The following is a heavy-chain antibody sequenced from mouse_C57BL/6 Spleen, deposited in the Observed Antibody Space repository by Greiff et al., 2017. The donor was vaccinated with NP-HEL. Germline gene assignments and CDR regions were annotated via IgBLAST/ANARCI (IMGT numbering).Heavy chain of an antibody. D-gene: IGHD1-1*01. J-gene: IGHJ1*03. CDR2: IYPRSGNT. CDR3: ARGRYYGSSYGRYFDV. CDR1: GYTFTSYG. V-gene: IGHV1-81*01. Sequence: VQLQQSGAELARPGASVKLSCKASGYTFTSYGLSWVKQRTGQGLEWIGEIYPRSGNTYYNEKFKGKATLTSDKSSSTAYMELRSLSSEVSAVYVWARGRYYGSSYGRYFDVWGTGTTVTVSS.